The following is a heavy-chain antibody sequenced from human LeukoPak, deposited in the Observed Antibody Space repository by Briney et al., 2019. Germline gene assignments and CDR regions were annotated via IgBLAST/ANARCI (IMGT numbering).Heavy chain of an antibody. J-gene: IGHJ4*02. CDR1: GFTFSSYG. Sequence: GGSLRLSCAASGFTFSSYGMHWVRRAPGKGLEWVAVISDDGSNKYYADSVKGRFTISRDNSKNTLYLQMNSLRAEDTAVYYCAKEAALLWFGESNFDYWGQGTLVTVSS. CDR2: ISDDGSNK. CDR3: AKEAALLWFGESNFDY. V-gene: IGHV3-30*18. D-gene: IGHD3-10*01.